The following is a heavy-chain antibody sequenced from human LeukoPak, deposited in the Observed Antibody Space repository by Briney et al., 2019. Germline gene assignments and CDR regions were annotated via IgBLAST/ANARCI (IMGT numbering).Heavy chain of an antibody. Sequence: ASVTVSCKASGYTFTGYYMHWVRQAPGQGLEWMGWINPNSGGTNYAQKFQGRVTMTRDTSISTAYMELSRLRSDDTAVYYCARVLARGNYDSSGYDYWGQGTLVTVSS. CDR3: ARVLARGNYDSSGYDY. CDR1: GYTFTGYY. CDR2: INPNSGGT. V-gene: IGHV1-2*02. D-gene: IGHD3-22*01. J-gene: IGHJ4*02.